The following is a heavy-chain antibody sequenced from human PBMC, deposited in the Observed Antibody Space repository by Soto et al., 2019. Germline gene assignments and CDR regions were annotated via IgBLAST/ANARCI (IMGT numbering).Heavy chain of an antibody. D-gene: IGHD3-3*01. J-gene: IGHJ6*02. Sequence: PGGSLRHSCAASGFNFSSYAMSWVRQAPGKGLEWVSAISGSGGSTYYADSVKGRFTISRDNSKNTLYLQMNSLRAEDTAVYYCAKDRGEYYDFWSGYLYYYGMDVWGQGTTVNVSS. CDR3: AKDRGEYYDFWSGYLYYYGMDV. CDR1: GFNFSSYA. V-gene: IGHV3-23*01. CDR2: ISGSGGST.